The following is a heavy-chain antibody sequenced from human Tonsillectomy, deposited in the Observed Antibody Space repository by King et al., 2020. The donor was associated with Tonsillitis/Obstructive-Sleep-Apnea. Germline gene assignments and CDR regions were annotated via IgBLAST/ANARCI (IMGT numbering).Heavy chain of an antibody. D-gene: IGHD2-15*01. CDR1: GFTFGDYA. Sequence: VQLVQSGGGLVKPGRSLRLSCTASGFTFGDYAMSWFRQAPGKGLEWVGFIRSKAYGGTTEYAASVEGRFTISRDDSKSIAYLQMNSLKTEDTAVYYCTRAGVGYCSGGSCYSGHFDYWGQGTLVTVSS. V-gene: IGHV3-49*05. CDR3: TRAGVGYCSGGSCYSGHFDY. J-gene: IGHJ4*02. CDR2: IRSKAYGGTT.